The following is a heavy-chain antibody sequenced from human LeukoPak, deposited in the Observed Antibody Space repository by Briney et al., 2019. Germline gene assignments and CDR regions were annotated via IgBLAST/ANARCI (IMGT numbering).Heavy chain of an antibody. CDR2: INQDGSEK. V-gene: IGHV3-7*01. CDR3: ARHVSGENGSSSRIHLDS. CDR1: RFRFRNNL. D-gene: IGHD6-6*01. Sequence: GGSLRLSCAASRFRFRNNLMTWVRQAPGKGLEGVANINQDGSEKYYVDSVKGRFTISRDNAKNSLFLQMNGLRAEDSAVYYCARHVSGENGSSSRIHLDSWGQGTLVSVSS. J-gene: IGHJ4*02.